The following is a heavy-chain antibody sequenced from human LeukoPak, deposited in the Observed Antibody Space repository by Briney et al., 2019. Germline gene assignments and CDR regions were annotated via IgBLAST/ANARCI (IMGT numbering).Heavy chain of an antibody. CDR3: ARAARYYGSGFDAFDI. CDR2: ISSSSSYT. J-gene: IGHJ3*02. D-gene: IGHD3-10*01. Sequence: PGGSLRLSCAASGFTFSDYYMSWIRQAPGKGLEWVSYISSSSSYTNYADSVKGRFTISRDNAKNSLYLQMNSLRAEDTAVYYCARAARYYGSGFDAFDIRGQGTMVTVSS. V-gene: IGHV3-11*05. CDR1: GFTFSDYY.